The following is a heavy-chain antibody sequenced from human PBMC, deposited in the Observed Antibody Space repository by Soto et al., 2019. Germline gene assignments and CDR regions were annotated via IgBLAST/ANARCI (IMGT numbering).Heavy chain of an antibody. J-gene: IGHJ4*02. CDR2: IYYDGSNK. D-gene: IGHD4-17*01. Sequence: QVQLVESGGGVVQPGRSLRLSCAASGFTFSSYGMHWVRQAPGKGLEWVAMIYYDGSNKYYADSVKGRFTISRDNSKNPLFLQMDSLAAEATAVYYVARVPPIYGDSRFDYWGQGTLVTVSS. V-gene: IGHV3-33*01. CDR3: ARVPPIYGDSRFDY. CDR1: GFTFSSYG.